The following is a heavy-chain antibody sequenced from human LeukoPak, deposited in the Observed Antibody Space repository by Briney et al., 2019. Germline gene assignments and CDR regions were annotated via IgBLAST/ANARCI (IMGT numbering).Heavy chain of an antibody. CDR1: GGTFSSYA. D-gene: IGHD3-10*01. V-gene: IGHV1-69*10. CDR2: IIPILRIA. Sequence: ASVKVSCKASGGTFSSYAISWVRQAPGQGLEWMGRIIPILRIANYAQKSQGRVTITADKSTSTAYMELSSLRSEDTAVYYCAWRHYGSGSYSPAFDIWGQGTMVTVSS. CDR3: AWRHYGSGSYSPAFDI. J-gene: IGHJ3*02.